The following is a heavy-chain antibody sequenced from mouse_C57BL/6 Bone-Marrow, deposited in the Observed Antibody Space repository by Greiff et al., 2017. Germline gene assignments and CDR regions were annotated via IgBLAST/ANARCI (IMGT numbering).Heavy chain of an antibody. Sequence: EVQLQQSGPELVKPGASVKISCKASGYSFTGYYMNWVKQSPEKSLEWIGEINPSTGGTTYNQKFKAKATLTVDKSSSTAYMQLKSLTSEDSAVYYCVKMGGAQAPFAYCGQGTLVTVSA. CDR3: VKMGGAQAPFAY. D-gene: IGHD3-2*02. V-gene: IGHV1-42*01. CDR2: INPSTGGT. CDR1: GYSFTGYY. J-gene: IGHJ3*01.